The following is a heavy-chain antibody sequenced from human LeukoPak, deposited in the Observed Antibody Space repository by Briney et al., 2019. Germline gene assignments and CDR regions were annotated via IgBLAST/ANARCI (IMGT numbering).Heavy chain of an antibody. Sequence: KSSETLSLTCTVSGGSISSYYWSWIRQPPGKGLEWIGYIYYSGSTNYNPSLKSRVTISVDTSKNQFSLKLSSVTAADTAVYYCASGFYDSSGLHFDYWGQGTLVTVSS. CDR1: GGSISSYY. J-gene: IGHJ4*02. CDR2: IYYSGST. CDR3: ASGFYDSSGLHFDY. D-gene: IGHD3-22*01. V-gene: IGHV4-59*01.